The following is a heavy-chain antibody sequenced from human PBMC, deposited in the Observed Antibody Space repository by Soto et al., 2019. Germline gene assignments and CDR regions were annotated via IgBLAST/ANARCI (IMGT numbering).Heavy chain of an antibody. Sequence: QVQLQESGPGLVKPSGTLSLTCAVSGGSISSSNWWSWVRQPPGKGLEWIGEINHSGSTNYNPSLKCRVTISVDKSKNQFSLKLSSVTAADTAVYYCARATMGGSSWPCDYWGQGTLVTVSS. CDR3: ARATMGGSSWPCDY. D-gene: IGHD6-13*01. CDR1: GGSISSSNW. V-gene: IGHV4-4*02. J-gene: IGHJ4*02. CDR2: INHSGST.